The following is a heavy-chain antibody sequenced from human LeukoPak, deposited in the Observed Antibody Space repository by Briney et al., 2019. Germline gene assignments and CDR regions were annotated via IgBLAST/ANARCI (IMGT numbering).Heavy chain of an antibody. D-gene: IGHD1-14*01. V-gene: IGHV3-21*01. CDR3: AREGTSSGLPTGPLFGY. J-gene: IGHJ4*02. CDR1: GFTFSSYS. Sequence: GGSLRLSCAASGFTFSSYSMNWVRQAPGKGLEWASSISSSSSYIYYADSVKGRFTISRDNAKNSLYLQMNSLRAEDTAVYYCAREGTSSGLPTGPLFGYWGQGTLVTVSS. CDR2: ISSSSSYI.